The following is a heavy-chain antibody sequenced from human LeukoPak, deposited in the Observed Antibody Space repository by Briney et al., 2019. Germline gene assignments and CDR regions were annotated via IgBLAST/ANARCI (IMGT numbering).Heavy chain of an antibody. CDR1: GFTFSSYG. V-gene: IGHV3-33*06. CDR2: IWYDGSSK. Sequence: GGSLRLSCAASGFTFSSYGMHWVRQAPGKGLEWVAVIWYDGSSKYYADSVKGRFTISRDNSKNTLYLQMNSLRAEDTAVYYCAKDHYYDSSGYYYYWGQGTLVTVSS. J-gene: IGHJ4*02. CDR3: AKDHYYDSSGYYYY. D-gene: IGHD3-22*01.